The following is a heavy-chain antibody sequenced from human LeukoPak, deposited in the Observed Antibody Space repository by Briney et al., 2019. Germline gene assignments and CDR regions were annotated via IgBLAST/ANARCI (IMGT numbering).Heavy chain of an antibody. J-gene: IGHJ4*02. V-gene: IGHV3-9*01. CDR2: ISWNSGSI. Sequence: GRSLRLSCAASGFTFDDYAMHWVRQAPGKGLEWVSGISWNSGSIGYADSVEGRFTISRDNAKNSLYLQMNSLRAEDTALYYCAKVGREVDYWGQGTLVTVSS. CDR3: AKVGREVDY. CDR1: GFTFDDYA.